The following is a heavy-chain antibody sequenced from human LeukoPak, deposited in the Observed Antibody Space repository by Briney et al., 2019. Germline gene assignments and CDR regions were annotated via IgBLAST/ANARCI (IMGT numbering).Heavy chain of an antibody. CDR2: ISSSSSYI. V-gene: IGHV3-21*03. Sequence: PAGSLRLSCAASGFTFSSYSMNWVRQAPGKGLEWVSSISSSSSYIYYADSVKGRFTISRDDSKNTLYLQMNSLKTEDTAVYYCLTFTIRGIPYWGQGTLVTVSS. J-gene: IGHJ4*02. CDR3: LTFTIRGIPY. D-gene: IGHD3-10*01. CDR1: GFTFSSYS.